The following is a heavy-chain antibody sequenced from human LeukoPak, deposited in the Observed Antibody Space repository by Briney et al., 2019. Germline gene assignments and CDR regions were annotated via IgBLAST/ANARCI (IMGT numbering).Heavy chain of an antibody. Sequence: SVKVSCKASGGTFSSYAISWVRQAPGQGLEWMGGIIPIFGTANYAQKFQGRVTITADESTSTAYMELISLRSEDTAVYYCATAHDYGERTYYYYYMDVWGKGTTVTVSS. V-gene: IGHV1-69*01. D-gene: IGHD4-17*01. CDR3: ATAHDYGERTYYYYYMDV. J-gene: IGHJ6*03. CDR1: GGTFSSYA. CDR2: IIPIFGTA.